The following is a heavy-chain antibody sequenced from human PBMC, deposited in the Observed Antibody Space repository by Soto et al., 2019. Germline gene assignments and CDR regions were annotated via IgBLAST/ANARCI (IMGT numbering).Heavy chain of an antibody. V-gene: IGHV3-23*01. CDR2: ISGSGTST. CDR1: GFTFSTFA. D-gene: IGHD6-19*01. J-gene: IGHJ4*02. CDR3: AKTEQWLIAYFDY. Sequence: EVQLLESGGGLVQPGGSLRLSCEASGFTFSTFAMSWVRQAPGKGPEWVSGISGSGTSTYYADSVKGRFTISRDNSKNTLYLQMNSLRDEDTALYYCAKTEQWLIAYFDYWGQGALVTVSS.